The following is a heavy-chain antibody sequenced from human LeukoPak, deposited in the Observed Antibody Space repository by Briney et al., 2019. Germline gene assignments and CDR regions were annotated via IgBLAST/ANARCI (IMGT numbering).Heavy chain of an antibody. CDR2: IIPIFGTA. CDR1: GGTFSSYA. Sequence: ASVKGSCKASGGTFSSYAISWVRQAPGQGLEWMGGIIPIFGTANYAQKFQGRVTITADESTSTAYMELSSLRSEDTAVYYCARAGHYYDSSGYWARPPEYFQHWGQGTLVTVSS. CDR3: ARAGHYYDSSGYWARPPEYFQH. D-gene: IGHD3-22*01. J-gene: IGHJ1*01. V-gene: IGHV1-69*13.